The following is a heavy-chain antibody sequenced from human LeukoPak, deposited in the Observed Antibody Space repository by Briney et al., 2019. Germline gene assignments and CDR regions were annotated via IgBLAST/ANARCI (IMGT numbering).Heavy chain of an antibody. CDR1: GYTFTGYS. Sequence: ASVKVSCKASGYTFTGYSMHWVRQAPGQGLEWMGWINPNSGNTGYAQTFHDRVTMTRDTSISTAYMELSRLRSDDTAVYYCAGWVWTVSRVEYFENWGQGTLVTVSS. CDR3: AGWVWTVSRVEYFEN. J-gene: IGHJ1*01. CDR2: INPNSGNT. D-gene: IGHD3/OR15-3a*01. V-gene: IGHV1-2*02.